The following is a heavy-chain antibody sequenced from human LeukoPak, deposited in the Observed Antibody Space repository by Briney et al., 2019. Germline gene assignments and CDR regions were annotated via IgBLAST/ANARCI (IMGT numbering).Heavy chain of an antibody. CDR3: ARLEDTIFRVVDF. D-gene: IGHD3-3*01. V-gene: IGHV4-38-2*01. Sequence: PSETLSLTCAVSGYSISSGYYWCLIQEPPGKGLEWIGSIYHSGSTYYNPSLKSRVTISVDTSKNQFSMKLSSVTAEATAVYYCARLEDTIFRVVDFWGQGALVTVSS. CDR2: IYHSGST. CDR1: GYSISSGYY. J-gene: IGHJ4*02.